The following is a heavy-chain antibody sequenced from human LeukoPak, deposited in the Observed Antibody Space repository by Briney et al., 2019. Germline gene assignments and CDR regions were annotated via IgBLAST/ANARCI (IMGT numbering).Heavy chain of an antibody. CDR3: ARASCGSCPFDP. J-gene: IGHJ5*02. CDR1: GFTFSGYG. Sequence: GGSLRLSCAASGFTFSGYGMHWVRQAPGKGLEWVAFIRYDGSNKYYAASLKGRFTISRDNSKNTLYLQMNSMRAEDTAVYYCARASCGSCPFDPWGQGTLVTVSS. V-gene: IGHV3-30*02. D-gene: IGHD2-15*01. CDR2: IRYDGSNK.